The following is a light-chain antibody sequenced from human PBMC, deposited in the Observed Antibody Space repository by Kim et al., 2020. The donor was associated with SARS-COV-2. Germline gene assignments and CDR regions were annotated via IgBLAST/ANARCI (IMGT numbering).Light chain of an antibody. CDR1: NIGGKK. J-gene: IGLJ3*02. Sequence: ALGQTGKITCGGNNIGGKKVHWYQQKPGQAPVLVIYRDTNRPSGIPERFSGSNSGNTATLTISRAQAGDEADYYCQVWDSTTWVFGGGTKLTVL. V-gene: IGLV3-9*01. CDR3: QVWDSTTWV. CDR2: RDT.